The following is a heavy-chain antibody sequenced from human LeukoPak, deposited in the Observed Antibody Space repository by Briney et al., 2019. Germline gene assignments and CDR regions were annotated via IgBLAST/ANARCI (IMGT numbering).Heavy chain of an antibody. CDR1: GGSISSSSYY. Sequence: PSETLSLTCTVSGGSISSSSYYWGWIRQPPGRGLEWIGSIYYSGSTYYNPSLKSRVTMSVDTSKNQFSLKLSSVTAADTAVYYCARMAIFGVVNRYFDYWGQGTLVTVSS. V-gene: IGHV4-39*07. D-gene: IGHD3-3*01. CDR3: ARMAIFGVVNRYFDY. J-gene: IGHJ4*02. CDR2: IYYSGST.